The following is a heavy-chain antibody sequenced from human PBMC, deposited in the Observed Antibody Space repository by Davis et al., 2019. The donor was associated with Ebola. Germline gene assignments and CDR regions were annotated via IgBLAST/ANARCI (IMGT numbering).Heavy chain of an antibody. Sequence: PGGSLRLSCAASGFTFSSYGMHWVRQAPGKGLEYVSAISSNGGSTYYADSVKGRFTISRDNSKNTLYLQMSSLRAEDTAVYYCVKTGRRITIFGVVIHYYYYYYMDVWGKGTTVTVSS. CDR1: GFTFSSYG. CDR3: VKTGRRITIFGVVIHYYYYYYMDV. V-gene: IGHV3-64D*06. D-gene: IGHD3-3*01. J-gene: IGHJ6*03. CDR2: ISSNGGST.